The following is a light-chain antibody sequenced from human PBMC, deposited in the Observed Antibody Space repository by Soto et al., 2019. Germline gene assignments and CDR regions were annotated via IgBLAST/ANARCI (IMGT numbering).Light chain of an antibody. CDR2: GAS. Sequence: EIVFTQSPGTMSLSPGERSTLSCLAIQSVSSSYLAWYQQKPGQAPRLLIYGASSRATGIPDRFSGSGSGTDFTLTISSLEPEDFAVYFCQQYGSSPPITVGPGTKVDIK. V-gene: IGKV3-20*01. CDR1: QSVSSSY. J-gene: IGKJ3*01. CDR3: QQYGSSPPIT.